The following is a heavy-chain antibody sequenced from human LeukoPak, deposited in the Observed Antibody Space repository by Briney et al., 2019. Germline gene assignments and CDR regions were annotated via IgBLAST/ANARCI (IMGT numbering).Heavy chain of an antibody. D-gene: IGHD3/OR15-3a*01. J-gene: IGHJ6*01. Sequence: ASVKVSCKASGGTFDSYSISWVRQAPGQGLEWVGRITPTIDITDYTQTLQGRVTITADKSTNTAYMELSGLRPEDTAVYYCAKSDWLSRLIYKNGLDIWGQGTTVTVSA. CDR2: ITPTIDIT. V-gene: IGHV1-69*02. CDR3: AKSDWLSRLIYKNGLDI. CDR1: GGTFDSYS.